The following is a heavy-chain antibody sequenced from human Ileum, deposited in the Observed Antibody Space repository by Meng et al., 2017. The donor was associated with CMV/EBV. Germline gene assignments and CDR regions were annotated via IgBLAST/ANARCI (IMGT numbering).Heavy chain of an antibody. Sequence: LEIGAEWKKPGSSVKVSCEGSGGTFRSNAISWVRHAPGQGLEWMGVISPIFRTSNYAQKFQGRLTITADESTSTAYMELSSLTSGDTAVYYCATSGRGPKYYFDYWGQGTLVTVSS. V-gene: IGHV1-69*01. J-gene: IGHJ4*02. CDR3: ATSGRGPKYYFDY. CDR2: ISPIFRTS. CDR1: GGTFRSNA. D-gene: IGHD1-14*01.